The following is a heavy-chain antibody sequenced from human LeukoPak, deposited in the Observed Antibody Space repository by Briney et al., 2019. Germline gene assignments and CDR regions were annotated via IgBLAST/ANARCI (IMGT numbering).Heavy chain of an antibody. Sequence: SVKVSCKASGGTFSSYAISWVRQAPGQGLEWMGGIIPIFGTANYAQKFQGRVTITTDESTSTAYMELSSRRSEDTAVYYCARGDTAMVDVYYYMDVWGKGTTVTVSS. J-gene: IGHJ6*03. D-gene: IGHD5-18*01. CDR2: IIPIFGTA. CDR3: ARGDTAMVDVYYYMDV. V-gene: IGHV1-69*05. CDR1: GGTFSSYA.